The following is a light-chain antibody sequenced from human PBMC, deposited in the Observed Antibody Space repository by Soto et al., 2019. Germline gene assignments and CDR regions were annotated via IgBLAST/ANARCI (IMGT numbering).Light chain of an antibody. CDR2: EVS. J-gene: IGLJ1*01. Sequence: QSVLTQPASVSGSPGQSITSSCSGTSSDVGDYNYVSWYQQHPGKAPKLMIYEVSNRPSGVSNRFSGSKSGNTASLTISGLQVEDEADYYCSSYTSINTYVFGTGTKVTVL. V-gene: IGLV2-14*01. CDR3: SSYTSINTYV. CDR1: SSDVGDYNY.